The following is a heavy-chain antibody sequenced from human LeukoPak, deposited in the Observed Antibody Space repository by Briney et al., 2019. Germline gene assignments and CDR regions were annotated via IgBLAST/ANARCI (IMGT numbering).Heavy chain of an antibody. D-gene: IGHD4-17*01. V-gene: IGHV3-30*02. CDR2: IRYDGSNK. CDR1: GFTFSSYG. J-gene: IGHJ4*02. Sequence: GGSLRLSCAASGFTFSSYGMHWVRQAPGKGLEWVAFIRYDGSNKYYADSVKGRFTISRDNSRNTLYLQMNSLRAEDTAVYYCARDLSRTTVSDGDYWGQGTLVTVSS. CDR3: ARDLSRTTVSDGDY.